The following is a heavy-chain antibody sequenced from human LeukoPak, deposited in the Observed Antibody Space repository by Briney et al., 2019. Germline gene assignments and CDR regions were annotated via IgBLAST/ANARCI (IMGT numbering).Heavy chain of an antibody. D-gene: IGHD5/OR15-5a*01. CDR1: GDTSRSYN. CDR2: ISRSSRYI. V-gene: IGHV3-21*01. J-gene: IGHJ4*02. Sequence: GGCLRLSRAPSGDTSRSYNTRWVRDAPEKGLEWVSSISRSSRYIYYTDSARSGYTLSRDNTINTLYLQMNRLRAEDTGVYFCASGFGVCDLCSGYWGEGALVTISS. CDR3: ASGFGVCDLCSGY.